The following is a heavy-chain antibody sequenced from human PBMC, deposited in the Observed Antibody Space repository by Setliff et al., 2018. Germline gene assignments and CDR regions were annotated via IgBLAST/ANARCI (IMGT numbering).Heavy chain of an antibody. Sequence: SETLSLTCTVSGDSINRSGYYWGWIRQPPGKGLEWIGSMYYSGSNDYNPSLKSRVTISLDTSKNQFSLRLTSVTAADTAVYYCARDLWYSGSYEAFDIWGQGTMVTVSS. CDR3: ARDLWYSGSYEAFDI. J-gene: IGHJ3*02. D-gene: IGHD1-26*01. V-gene: IGHV4-39*07. CDR2: MYYSGSN. CDR1: GDSINRSGYY.